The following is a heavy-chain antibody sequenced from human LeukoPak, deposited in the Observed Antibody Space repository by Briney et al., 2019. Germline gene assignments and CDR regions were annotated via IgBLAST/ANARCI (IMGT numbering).Heavy chain of an antibody. CDR1: GFTFDDYA. Sequence: GSLRLSCAASGFTFDDYAMHWVRQAPGKGLEWVSVIYSGGSTYYADSVKGRFTISRDNSKNTLYLQMNSLRAEDTAVYYCARDRGWLQLDYWGQGTLVTVSS. V-gene: IGHV3-66*01. CDR3: ARDRGWLQLDY. J-gene: IGHJ4*02. D-gene: IGHD5-24*01. CDR2: IYSGGST.